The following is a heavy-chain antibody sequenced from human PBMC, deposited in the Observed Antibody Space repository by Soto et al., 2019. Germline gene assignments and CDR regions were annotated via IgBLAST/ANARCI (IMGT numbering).Heavy chain of an antibody. V-gene: IGHV3-23*01. CDR3: AKRRESGGVGGPYYFDY. Sequence: EVQLLESGGGLVQPGGSLRLSCAASGFTFSNYALTWVRQIPGKGLEWVSSVSFSGNSPYYADSVKGRFTISRDNSNNTLYLQLTALRAGDTAVYYCAKRRESGGVGGPYYFDYWGQGTLVTVSS. CDR2: VSFSGNSP. D-gene: IGHD2-15*01. CDR1: GFTFSNYA. J-gene: IGHJ4*02.